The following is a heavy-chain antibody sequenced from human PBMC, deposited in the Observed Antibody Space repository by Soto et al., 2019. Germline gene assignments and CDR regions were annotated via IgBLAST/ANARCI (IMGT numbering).Heavy chain of an antibody. D-gene: IGHD2-2*01. J-gene: IGHJ4*02. CDR2: IYYSGST. V-gene: IGHV4-30-4*01. CDR1: VDSIRSGNHY. Sequence: PSETLSLTCTVSVDSIRSGNHYCSWIRQPPWKGLEWIGYIYYSGSTYYSPSLKSRVTISVDTSKNQFSLKLSSVTAADTAVHYCARDSPSHCSSTRCNGGHDDCGQGTLVTVS. CDR3: ARDSPSHCSSTRCNGGHDD.